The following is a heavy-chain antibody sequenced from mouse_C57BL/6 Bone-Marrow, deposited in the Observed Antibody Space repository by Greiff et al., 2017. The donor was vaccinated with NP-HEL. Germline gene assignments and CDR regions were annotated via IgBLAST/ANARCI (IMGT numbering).Heavy chain of an antibody. J-gene: IGHJ3*01. V-gene: IGHV1-4*01. Sequence: QVQLQQSGAELARPGASVKMSCKASGYTFTSYTMHWVKQRPGQGLEWIGYINPSSGYTKYNQKFKDKATLTADKSSSTAYRQLSSLTSEDSAFYYCASPYGSSWGFAYWGQGTLVTVSA. CDR2: INPSSGYT. CDR3: ASPYGSSWGFAY. CDR1: GYTFTSYT. D-gene: IGHD1-1*01.